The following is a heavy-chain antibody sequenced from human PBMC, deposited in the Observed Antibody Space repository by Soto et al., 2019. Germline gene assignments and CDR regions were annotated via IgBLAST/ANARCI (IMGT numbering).Heavy chain of an antibody. Sequence: EVQLLESGGDLVQPGGSPRLSCAASGFTFTNYAMTWVRQAPGKGLEWVSTISGGGSITYYADSLKGRFTISRDNSKNTLYLQIKSQRAEDTAVYYCAKTTRGGYSSSWYDFDYWGQGTLVTGSS. D-gene: IGHD6-13*01. CDR2: ISGGGSIT. CDR3: AKTTRGGYSSSWYDFDY. CDR1: GFTFTNYA. J-gene: IGHJ4*02. V-gene: IGHV3-23*01.